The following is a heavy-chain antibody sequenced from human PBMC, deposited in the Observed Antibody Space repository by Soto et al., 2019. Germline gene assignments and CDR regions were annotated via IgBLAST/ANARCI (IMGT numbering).Heavy chain of an antibody. CDR3: TKHAVNGHYFDN. CDR2: LHQSGST. Sequence: PSETLSLTCAVSGGSISSSNWWSWVRQSPRKGLEWIGELHQSGSTNYSPSLKSRVTMSVDKPKNQFSLNLRSVTAADTAVYYCTKHAVNGHYFDNWGQGTLVTVSS. J-gene: IGHJ4*02. V-gene: IGHV4-4*02. CDR1: GGSISSSNW. D-gene: IGHD4-17*01.